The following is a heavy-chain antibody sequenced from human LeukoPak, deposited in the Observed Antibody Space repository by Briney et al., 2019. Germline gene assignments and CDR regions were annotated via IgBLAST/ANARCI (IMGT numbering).Heavy chain of an antibody. CDR2: IYYSGST. CDR1: GGSISSYY. CDR3: ARGAGAGYNLQPFDY. V-gene: IGHV4-59*08. Sequence: SETLSLTCTVSGGSISSYYWSWIRQPPGKELEWIGYIYYSGSTKYNPSLKSRVSISVDTSKNQFSLKLSSVTAADTAVYYCARGAGAGYNLQPFDYWGQGTLVTVSS. J-gene: IGHJ4*02. D-gene: IGHD5-24*01.